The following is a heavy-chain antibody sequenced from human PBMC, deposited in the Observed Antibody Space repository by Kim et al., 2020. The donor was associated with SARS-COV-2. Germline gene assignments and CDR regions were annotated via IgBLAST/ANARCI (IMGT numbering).Heavy chain of an antibody. CDR1: GFTFNNYV. CDR3: ALDLGGLHRGYDY. V-gene: IGHV3-23*01. D-gene: IGHD5-12*01. Sequence: GGSLRLSCSASGFTFNNYVMNWVRQAPGKGLEWVSSISANGGVRFYGDSVKGRFTVSRDNSKNSLYLQMSNLGPEDTALYYCALDLGGLHRGYDYWGR. J-gene: IGHJ2*01. CDR2: ISANGGVR.